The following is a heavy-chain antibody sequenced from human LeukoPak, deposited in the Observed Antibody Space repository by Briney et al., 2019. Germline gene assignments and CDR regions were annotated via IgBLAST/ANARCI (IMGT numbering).Heavy chain of an antibody. CDR3: AREPCSGGSCYSRYYYGMDV. D-gene: IGHD2-15*01. CDR2: MNPNSGNT. J-gene: IGHJ6*02. CDR1: GYTFTSYD. Sequence: GASVKVSCKASGYTFTSYDINWVRQATGQGLEWMGWMNPNSGNTGYAQKFQGRVTITADKSTSTAYMELSSLRSEDTAVYYCAREPCSGGSCYSRYYYGMDVWGQGTTVTVSS. V-gene: IGHV1-8*01.